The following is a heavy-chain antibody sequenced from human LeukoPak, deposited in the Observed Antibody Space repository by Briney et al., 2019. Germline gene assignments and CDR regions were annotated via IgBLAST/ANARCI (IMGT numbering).Heavy chain of an antibody. Sequence: TGGSLRLSCAASGFTFSSYGMSWVRQAPGKGLEWVSAISGSGGSTYYADSVKGRFTISRDNAKNSLYLQMNSLRAEDTAVYYCASETVVTDPFFDYWGQGTLVTVSS. V-gene: IGHV3-23*01. CDR3: ASETVVTDPFFDY. CDR2: ISGSGGST. D-gene: IGHD4-23*01. J-gene: IGHJ4*02. CDR1: GFTFSSYG.